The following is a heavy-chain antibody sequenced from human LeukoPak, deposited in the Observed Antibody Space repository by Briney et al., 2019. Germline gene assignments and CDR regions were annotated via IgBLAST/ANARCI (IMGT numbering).Heavy chain of an antibody. CDR2: IWYDGSNK. D-gene: IGHD2-2*02. V-gene: IGHV3-33*01. J-gene: IGHJ6*02. CDR3: ARDLYCSSTSCYTWNYYYGMDV. Sequence: GGSLRLSCAASGFTFSSYGMHWVRQAPGQGLEWVAVIWYDGSNKYYADSVKGRFTISRDNSKNTLYLQMNSLRAEDTAVYYCARDLYCSSTSCYTWNYYYGMDVWGQGTTVTVSS. CDR1: GFTFSSYG.